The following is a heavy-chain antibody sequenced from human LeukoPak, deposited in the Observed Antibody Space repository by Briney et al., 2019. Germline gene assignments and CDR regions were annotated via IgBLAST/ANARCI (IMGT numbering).Heavy chain of an antibody. D-gene: IGHD3-22*01. CDR2: ISGSGGST. J-gene: IGHJ2*01. CDR3: AKLVYYYDSSGYYSHWYFDL. CDR1: GFSVSASY. Sequence: GGSLRLSCAASGFSVSASYMSWVRQAPGKGLEWVSAISGSGGSTYYADSVKGRFTISRDNSKNTLYLQMNSLRAEDTAVYYCAKLVYYYDSSGYYSHWYFDLWGRGTLVTVSS. V-gene: IGHV3-23*01.